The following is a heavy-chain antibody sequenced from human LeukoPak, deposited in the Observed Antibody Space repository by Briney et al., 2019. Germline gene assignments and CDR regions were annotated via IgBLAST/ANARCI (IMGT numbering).Heavy chain of an antibody. D-gene: IGHD4-23*01. V-gene: IGHV4-38-2*01. CDR1: GYSISSGYY. Sequence: SETLSLTCAVSGYSISSGYYWGWIRQPPGKGMEWIGSIYHSGSTYYNPSLKSRVTISVDTSKNQFSLNLSSVTAADTAVYYCARRGNSPEYYFDYWGQGTLVTVSS. J-gene: IGHJ4*02. CDR3: ARRGNSPEYYFDY. CDR2: IYHSGST.